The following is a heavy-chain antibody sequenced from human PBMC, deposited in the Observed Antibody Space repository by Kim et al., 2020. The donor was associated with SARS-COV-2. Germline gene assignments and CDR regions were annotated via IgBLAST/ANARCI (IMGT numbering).Heavy chain of an antibody. D-gene: IGHD6-19*01. J-gene: IGHJ6*02. V-gene: IGHV4-38-2*02. CDR1: GYSISSGYY. CDR2: IYHSGST. CDR3: ARDLSSGRLYYGMDV. Sequence: SETLSLTCTVSGYSISSGYYWGWIRQPPGKGLEWIGSIYHSGSTYYNPSLKSRVTISVDTSKNQFSLKLSSVTAADTAVYYCARDLSSGRLYYGMDVWG.